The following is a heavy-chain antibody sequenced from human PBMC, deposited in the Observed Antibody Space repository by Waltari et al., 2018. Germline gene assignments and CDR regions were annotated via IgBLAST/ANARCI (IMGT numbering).Heavy chain of an antibody. CDR1: GGTFSSYA. D-gene: IGHD6-13*01. CDR2: IIPIFGTA. CDR3: ARLRGAIAEARGFFDY. Sequence: QVQLVQSGAEVKQPGSSVKVSCKASGGTFSSYALSWVRQAPGQGLEWMGGIIPIFGTANYAQKFQGRVTITADESTSTAYMELSSLRSEDTAVYYCARLRGAIAEARGFFDYWGQGTLVTVSS. V-gene: IGHV1-69*13. J-gene: IGHJ4*02.